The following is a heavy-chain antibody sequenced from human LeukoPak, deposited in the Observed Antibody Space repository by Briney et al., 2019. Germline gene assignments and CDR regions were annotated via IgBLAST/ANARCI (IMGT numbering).Heavy chain of an antibody. CDR2: INAGNGNT. D-gene: IGHD6-13*01. Sequence: ASVKVSCKASGYTFTSYAMHWVRQAPGQRLEWMGWINAGNGNTKYSQKFQGRVTITRDTSASTAYMELSSLRSEDTAVYYCARDIRYSSSWYYFDYWGQGTLVTVSS. CDR1: GYTFTSYA. V-gene: IGHV1-3*01. J-gene: IGHJ4*02. CDR3: ARDIRYSSSWYYFDY.